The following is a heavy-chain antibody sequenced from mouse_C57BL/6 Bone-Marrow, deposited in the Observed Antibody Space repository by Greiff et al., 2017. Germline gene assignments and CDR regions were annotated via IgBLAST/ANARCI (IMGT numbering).Heavy chain of an antibody. CDR2: IDPANGNT. Sequence: EVQLQQSVAELVRPGASVKLSCTASGFNIKNTYMHWVKQRPEQGLEWIGRIDPANGNTKYAPKFPGKAPITAYPSSNTAYLQLSSLTSEDTAIYYCARRGRSHWYFDVWGTGTTVTVSS. D-gene: IGHD1-1*01. V-gene: IGHV14-3*01. CDR3: ARRGRSHWYFDV. CDR1: GFNIKNTY. J-gene: IGHJ1*03.